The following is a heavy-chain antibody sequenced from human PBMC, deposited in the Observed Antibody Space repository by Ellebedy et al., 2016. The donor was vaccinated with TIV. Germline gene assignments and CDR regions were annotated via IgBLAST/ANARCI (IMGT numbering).Heavy chain of an antibody. CDR1: GGSISSGDRY. CDR3: ARVITMVRGVFDY. V-gene: IGHV4-30-4*01. Sequence: SETLSLTCSVSGGSISSGDRYWSWIRQPPGKGLEWIGYIYFSGSTYYNPSLKSRVTISVDTSKNQFSLKLSSVTAADTAVYYCARVITMVRGVFDYWGQGTLVTVSS. CDR2: IYFSGST. D-gene: IGHD3-10*01. J-gene: IGHJ4*02.